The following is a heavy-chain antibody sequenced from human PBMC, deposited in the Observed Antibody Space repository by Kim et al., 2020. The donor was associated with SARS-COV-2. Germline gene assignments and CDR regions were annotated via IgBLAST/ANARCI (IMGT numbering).Heavy chain of an antibody. CDR3: TRDFYIVEDYGVDY. V-gene: IGHV3-49*04. CDR1: GFTFGDYA. CDR2: IRSKAYGGTT. Sequence: GGSLRLSCTASGFTFGDYAMSWVRQAPGKGLEWVGFIRSKAYGGTTEYAASVKGRFTISRDDSKSIAYLQMNSLKTEDTAVYYCTRDFYIVEDYGVDYWGQGTLVTVSS. D-gene: IGHD4-17*01. J-gene: IGHJ4*02.